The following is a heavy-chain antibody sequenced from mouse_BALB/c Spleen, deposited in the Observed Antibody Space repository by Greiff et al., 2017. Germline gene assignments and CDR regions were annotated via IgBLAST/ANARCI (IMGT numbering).Heavy chain of an antibody. V-gene: IGHV1-9*01. CDR2: ILPGSGST. CDR1: GYTFSSYW. Sequence: QVQLQQSGAELMKPGASVKISCKATGYTFSSYWIEWVKQRPGHGLEWIGEILPGSGSTNYNEKLKGKATFTADTSSNTAYMQLSSLTSEDSAVYYCARGGGYYAMDYWGQGTSVTVSS. J-gene: IGHJ4*01. CDR3: ARGGGYYAMDY.